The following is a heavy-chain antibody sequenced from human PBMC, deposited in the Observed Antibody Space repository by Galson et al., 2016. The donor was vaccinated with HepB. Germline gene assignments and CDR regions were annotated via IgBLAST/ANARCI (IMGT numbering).Heavy chain of an antibody. CDR1: GGSISSGGYY. V-gene: IGHV4-61*03. J-gene: IGHJ4*02. Sequence: SETLSLTCTVSGGSISSGGYYWSWIRQPPGKGLEWIGYIYHSGNTNYNPSLRSRVTISVDTSKNHFSLKLNSVTAADTAVYYCARAGLYDYIWGNFRHRITAFDSWGQGTQVTVSS. D-gene: IGHD3-16*02. CDR3: ARAGLYDYIWGNFRHRITAFDS. CDR2: IYHSGNT.